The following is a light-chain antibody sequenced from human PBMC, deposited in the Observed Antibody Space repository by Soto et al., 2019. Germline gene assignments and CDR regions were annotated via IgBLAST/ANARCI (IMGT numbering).Light chain of an antibody. V-gene: IGLV2-14*01. CDR2: EVS. Sequence: VLTQPASVSGSLGQSITISCTGTSSNVGGYDYVSWYQQHPGKAPKLMISEVSNRPSGVSNRFSGSKSGNAASLTISGLQAEDEADYYCSSYTSGSTHVVFGGGTKVTVL. J-gene: IGLJ2*01. CDR1: SSNVGGYDY. CDR3: SSYTSGSTHVV.